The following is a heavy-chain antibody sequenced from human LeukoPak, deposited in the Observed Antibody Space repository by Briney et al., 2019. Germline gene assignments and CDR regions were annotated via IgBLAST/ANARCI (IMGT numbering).Heavy chain of an antibody. J-gene: IGHJ4*02. Sequence: GGSLRLSCAASGFIVSSNYMSWVRQAPGKGLEGVSIIYSGGSTYYADSVKGRFTISRENSKNTVYLQMNSLRGEDTAMYYCARVGTGTSGYFDYWGQGALVTVSS. D-gene: IGHD2-8*01. CDR1: GFIVSSNY. CDR3: ARVGTGTSGYFDY. V-gene: IGHV3-53*01. CDR2: IYSGGST.